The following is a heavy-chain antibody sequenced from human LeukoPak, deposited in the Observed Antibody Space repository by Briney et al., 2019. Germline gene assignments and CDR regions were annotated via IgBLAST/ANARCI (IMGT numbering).Heavy chain of an antibody. Sequence: PSQTLPLTCTVSGGSISSGDYYWSWIRQPPGKGLEWIGYIYYSGSTYYNPSLKSRVTISVDTSKNQFSLKLSSVTAADTAVYYCAKSDSSSSDAFDIWGQGTMVTVSS. CDR1: GGSISSGDYY. J-gene: IGHJ3*02. V-gene: IGHV4-30-4*08. CDR2: IYYSGST. CDR3: AKSDSSSSDAFDI. D-gene: IGHD3-22*01.